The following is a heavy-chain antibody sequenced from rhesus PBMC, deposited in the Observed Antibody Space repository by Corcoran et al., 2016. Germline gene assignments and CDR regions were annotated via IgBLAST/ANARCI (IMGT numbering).Heavy chain of an antibody. CDR1: GGSISSNY. D-gene: IGHD6-25*01. CDR3: AREFGGQLNSLDV. V-gene: IGHV4-173*01. CDR2: ISGSSGTT. Sequence: QLQLQESGPGLVKPSETLSLTCAVSGGSISSNYWSWIRQPPGKGLEWVGRISGSSGTTDSNPSLTIRVPISTDTSKNQFSLKLGSVTAADTAVYYCAREFGGQLNSLDVWGRGVLVTVSS. J-gene: IGHJ5-2*02.